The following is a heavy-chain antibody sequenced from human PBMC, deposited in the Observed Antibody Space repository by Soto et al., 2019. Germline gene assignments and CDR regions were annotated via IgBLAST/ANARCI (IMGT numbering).Heavy chain of an antibody. J-gene: IGHJ4*02. CDR3: ARFVAVAGTSFFDY. D-gene: IGHD6-19*01. CDR1: GGSISSGGYS. V-gene: IGHV4-30-2*02. Sequence: TLSLTCAVSGGSISSGGYSWSWIRQPPGKGLEWIGYIYHSGSTYYNPSLKSRVTISVDTSKNQFSLKLSSVTAADTAVYYCARFVAVAGTSFFDYWGQGTLVTVSS. CDR2: IYHSGST.